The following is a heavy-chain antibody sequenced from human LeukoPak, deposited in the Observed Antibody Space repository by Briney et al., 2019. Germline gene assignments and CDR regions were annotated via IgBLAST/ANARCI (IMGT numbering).Heavy chain of an antibody. CDR3: AGLTVTTKYIDY. V-gene: IGHV4-34*01. Sequence: PSETLSLTCAVYGGSFSGYYWSWIRQPPGKGLEWIGEINHSGSTNYNPSLKGRVTISVDTSKNQFSLKLSSATAADTAVYYCAGLTVTTKYIDYWGQGTLVTVSS. J-gene: IGHJ4*02. CDR2: INHSGST. D-gene: IGHD4-17*01. CDR1: GGSFSGYY.